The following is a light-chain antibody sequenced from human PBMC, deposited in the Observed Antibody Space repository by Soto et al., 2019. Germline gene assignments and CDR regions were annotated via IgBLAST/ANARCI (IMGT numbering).Light chain of an antibody. CDR3: QSYDSTLSARYV. Sequence: QSVLTPPPSVSGAPGQRVTISCTGSSSNIGAGYDVHWYQQRPGTAPKLLIFGNNNRPSGVPDRFSGSKSGTSASLAITGLQAEDEGDYYCQSYDSTLSARYVFGSGTKLTVL. V-gene: IGLV1-40*01. CDR1: SSNIGAGYD. CDR2: GNN. J-gene: IGLJ1*01.